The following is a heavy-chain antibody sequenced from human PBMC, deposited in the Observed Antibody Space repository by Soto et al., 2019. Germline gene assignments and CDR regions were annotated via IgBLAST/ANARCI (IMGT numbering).Heavy chain of an antibody. CDR2: VQMSGTT. V-gene: IGHV4-4*07. CDR1: GASVRSYH. J-gene: IGHJ5*02. CDR3: AKDRSTMRWFDP. D-gene: IGHD1-1*01. Sequence: PSETLSLTCAVSGASVRSYHWSWIRQAAGKGLEWIGRVQMSGTTNYNPSLKTRVTMSLDTSKNEVSLRMTSVTAADTPVYFCAKDRSTMRWFDPWGQGILVTVSS.